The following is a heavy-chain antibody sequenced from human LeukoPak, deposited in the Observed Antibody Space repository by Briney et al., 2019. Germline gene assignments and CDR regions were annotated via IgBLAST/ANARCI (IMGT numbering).Heavy chain of an antibody. V-gene: IGHV1-2*02. J-gene: IGHJ3*02. CDR3: ARETGYYYDSSGGAFDI. Sequence: ASVKVSCKTSGYTFTDYYMHWVRQAPGQGLEWMGWINPNSGATKYAQKFQGRVTLTRDTSISTAYMDLSRLRSDDTALYYCARETGYYYDSSGGAFDIWGQGTMVTVSS. D-gene: IGHD3-22*01. CDR2: INPNSGAT. CDR1: GYTFTDYY.